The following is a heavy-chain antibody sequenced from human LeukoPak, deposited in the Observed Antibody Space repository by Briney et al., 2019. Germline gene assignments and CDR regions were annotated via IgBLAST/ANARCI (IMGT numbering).Heavy chain of an antibody. J-gene: IGHJ4*02. Sequence: PGGSLRLSCAASGFTFSNYNMNWVRQAPGKGLEWVSSISSSNNSIYYADSVKGRFTISRDNAKNSLYLQMNSLRAEDTAVYYCARRSPNYYFDYWGQGTPVTVSS. D-gene: IGHD1-7*01. CDR1: GFTFSNYN. CDR2: ISSSNNSI. V-gene: IGHV3-21*01. CDR3: ARRSPNYYFDY.